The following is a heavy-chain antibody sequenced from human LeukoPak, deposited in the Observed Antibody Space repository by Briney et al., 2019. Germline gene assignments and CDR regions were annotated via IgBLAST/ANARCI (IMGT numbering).Heavy chain of an antibody. J-gene: IGHJ5*02. CDR2: SVPMSYKK. V-gene: IGHV1-69*05. CDR1: GGSFGDFA. CDR3: AATRIIFNWFDP. Sequence: SVKVSCKASGGSFGDFAIIWVRPAPGHGLEWVANSVPMSYKKDYAQKFQGRITFTTNESTTPTHMELSNLSPEDKAVYYGAATRIIFNWFDPWGQGTLVAVSS.